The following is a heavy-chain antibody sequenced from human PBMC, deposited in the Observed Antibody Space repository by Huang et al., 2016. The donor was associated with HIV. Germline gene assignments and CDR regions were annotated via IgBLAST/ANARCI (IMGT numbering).Heavy chain of an antibody. J-gene: IGHJ4*02. D-gene: IGHD3-22*01. CDR3: ANPIPNDDSSGRTIDY. V-gene: IGHV3-23*01. Sequence: EVQLLESGGGLVQPGGSMRLSCAASGFNFSSYAMSWVRQAPGKGLAWVSAIRGSGGRTYYADSVKGRFTIARDNSKNTLYLQMNSLRAEDTAVYYCANPIPNDDSSGRTIDYWGQGTLVTVSS. CDR2: IRGSGGRT. CDR1: GFNFSSYA.